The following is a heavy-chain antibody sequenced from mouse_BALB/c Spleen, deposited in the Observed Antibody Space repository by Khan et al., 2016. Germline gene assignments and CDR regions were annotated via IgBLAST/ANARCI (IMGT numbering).Heavy chain of an antibody. Sequence: EVKLEESGGGLVQPGGSMKLSCTASGFTFSDAWMDWVRQSPEKGLEWVAEIRSKANNHATYYAVSVKGRLTIPRDDSKRSLYLQMNNLRVEDTCIYYCTAMINYWGQGTALTVSS. J-gene: IGHJ2*01. CDR1: GFTFSDAW. CDR3: TAMINY. V-gene: IGHV6-6*01. D-gene: IGHD2-4*01. CDR2: IRSKANNHAT.